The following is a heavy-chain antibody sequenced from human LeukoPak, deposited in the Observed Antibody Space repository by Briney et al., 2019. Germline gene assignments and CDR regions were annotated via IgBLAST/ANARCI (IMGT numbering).Heavy chain of an antibody. CDR2: IIPIFGTA. Sequence: KVSCKASGGTFSSYAISWVRQAPGQGLEWMGGIIPIFGTANYAQKFQGRVTITTDESTSTAYMELSSLRSEDTAVYYCASATMVVAATHAFDIWGQGTMVTVSS. V-gene: IGHV1-69*05. J-gene: IGHJ3*02. CDR3: ASATMVVAATHAFDI. D-gene: IGHD2-15*01. CDR1: GGTFSSYA.